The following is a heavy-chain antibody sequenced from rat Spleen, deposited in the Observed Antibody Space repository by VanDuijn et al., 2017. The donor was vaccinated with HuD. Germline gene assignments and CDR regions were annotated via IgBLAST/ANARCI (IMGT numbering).Heavy chain of an antibody. Sequence: EVQLVESGGGLVQPGRSLKLSCAASGFTFSNYGMAWVRQAPKKGLEWVTYINSDGGGTYYRDSVKGRFTISRDDAKSTLYLQMDSLRSEDTATYYCATMELAHYFDYWGQGVMVTVSS. CDR1: GFTFSNYG. J-gene: IGHJ2*01. V-gene: IGHV5-27*01. D-gene: IGHD5-1*01. CDR3: ATMELAHYFDY. CDR2: INSDGGGT.